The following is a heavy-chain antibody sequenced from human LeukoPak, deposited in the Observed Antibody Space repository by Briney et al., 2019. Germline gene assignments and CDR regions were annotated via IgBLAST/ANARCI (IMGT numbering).Heavy chain of an antibody. D-gene: IGHD2-2*01. CDR2: MNPNSGNT. Sequence: ASVKVSCKASGYTFTSYDINWVRQATGQGLEWMGWMNPNSGNTGYAQKFQGRVTMTRYTSISTAYMERSSLRSEDTAVYYCARRKSSTSPLEPIDYWGQGTLVTVSS. J-gene: IGHJ4*02. V-gene: IGHV1-8*01. CDR1: GYTFTSYD. CDR3: ARRKSSTSPLEPIDY.